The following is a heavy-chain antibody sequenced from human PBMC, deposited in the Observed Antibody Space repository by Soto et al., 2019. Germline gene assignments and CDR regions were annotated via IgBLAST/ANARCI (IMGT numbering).Heavy chain of an antibody. J-gene: IGHJ6*02. V-gene: IGHV1-18*01. D-gene: IGHD3-16*02. CDR1: GYTFTSSG. Sequence: GASVKVSCKASGYTFTSSGISWVRQAPGQGLEWMGWISTDNGNTNYAQHLQGRVSMTTDTSTSTAYMDLRSLRSDDTAVYYCAKGLTRIALGLITFGGVIVHYGMDVWGQGTTVTVSS. CDR2: ISTDNGNT. CDR3: AKGLTRIALGLITFGGVIVHYGMDV.